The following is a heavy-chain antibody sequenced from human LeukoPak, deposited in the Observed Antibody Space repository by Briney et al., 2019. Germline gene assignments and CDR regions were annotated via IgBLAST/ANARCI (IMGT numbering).Heavy chain of an antibody. D-gene: IGHD1-26*01. CDR3: ARVPRIVGAMGIDY. CDR1: GFTFSSYW. V-gene: IGHV3-74*01. CDR2: INSDGSST. Sequence: GVSLRLSCVASGFTFSSYWMHWVRQAPGKGLVWVSRINSDGSSTSYADSVKGRFTISRDNAKNTLYLQMNSLRAEDTAVYYCARVPRIVGAMGIDYWGQGTLVTVSS. J-gene: IGHJ4*02.